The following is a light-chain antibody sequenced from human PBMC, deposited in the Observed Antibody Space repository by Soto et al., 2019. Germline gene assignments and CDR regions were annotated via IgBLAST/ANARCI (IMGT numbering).Light chain of an antibody. J-gene: IGLJ1*01. CDR2: RNN. Sequence: QSVLTQAPSASGTPGQRVVISCSGGSANIGNNFVYWYQRLPGTAPKLLIYRNNQRRSGVPDRFSGSKSGTSAFLAISGLRSEDEAEYYCAAWDGSLYGHFVFGTGTKVTVL. CDR3: AAWDGSLYGHFV. CDR1: SANIGNNF. V-gene: IGLV1-47*01.